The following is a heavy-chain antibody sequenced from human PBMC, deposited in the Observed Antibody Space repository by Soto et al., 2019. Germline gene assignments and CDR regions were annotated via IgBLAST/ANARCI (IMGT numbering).Heavy chain of an antibody. J-gene: IGHJ6*02. CDR2: INSDGSST. Sequence: EVQLVESGGGLVQPGGSLRLSCAASGIIFSNYWMHWVRQVPGKGLVWVSRINSDGSSTKYVDSVKGRFTISRDNARNTLYLQMNSLRAEDTAVYYCARGRGDTGMVDGGYYYYGLDVWGQGSTVTVSS. V-gene: IGHV3-74*01. D-gene: IGHD5-18*01. CDR1: GIIFSNYW. CDR3: ARGRGDTGMVDGGYYYYGLDV.